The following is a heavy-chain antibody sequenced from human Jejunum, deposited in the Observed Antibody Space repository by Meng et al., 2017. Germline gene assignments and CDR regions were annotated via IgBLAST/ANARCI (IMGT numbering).Heavy chain of an antibody. Sequence: GESLKISCAASGFTFSAYAMSWARQAPGKGLEWVSAISESGGTATYADSVRGRFTISRDNSKDRLYLQLSNLRVEDTAVYYCRGYSYASWGQGTLVTVS. CDR1: GFTFSAYA. D-gene: IGHD5-18*01. CDR2: ISESGGTA. J-gene: IGHJ5*02. V-gene: IGHV3-23*01. CDR3: RGYSYAS.